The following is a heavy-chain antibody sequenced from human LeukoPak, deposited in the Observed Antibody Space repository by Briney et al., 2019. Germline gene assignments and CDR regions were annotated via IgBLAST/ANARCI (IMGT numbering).Heavy chain of an antibody. CDR2: IIPIFGTA. Sequence: SVKGSCKASGGTFSSYAISWVRQAPGQGLEWMGGIIPIFGTANHAQKFQGRVTITADESTSTAYMELSSLRSEDTAVYYCARSIVATIFPYYYYMDVWGKGTTVTVSS. V-gene: IGHV1-69*01. J-gene: IGHJ6*03. CDR1: GGTFSSYA. D-gene: IGHD5-12*01. CDR3: ARSIVATIFPYYYYMDV.